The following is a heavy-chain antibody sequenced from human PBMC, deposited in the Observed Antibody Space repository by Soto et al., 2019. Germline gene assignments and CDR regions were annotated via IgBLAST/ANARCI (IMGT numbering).Heavy chain of an antibody. V-gene: IGHV3-7*04. Sequence: EVQLVESGGGLVQPGGSLRLSCAVSGFTFGTHWMSWVRQAPGKGPEWVANINQDGTAKSYVDSVKGRFTISRDNAKNSLYLQRNSRRVEDTAVYYCASDYGLGGQGSLVTVSS. CDR1: GFTFGTHW. J-gene: IGHJ4*02. CDR3: ASDYGL. D-gene: IGHD4-17*01. CDR2: INQDGTAK.